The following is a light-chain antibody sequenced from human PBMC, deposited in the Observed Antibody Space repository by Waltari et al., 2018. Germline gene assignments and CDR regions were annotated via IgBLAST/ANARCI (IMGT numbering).Light chain of an antibody. V-gene: IGLV2-14*01. CDR1: SSDDGGYNY. J-gene: IGLJ3*02. Sequence: QSALTQPASVSGSPGQSITISCTGTSSDDGGYNYVSWYQQHPGKAPKLMIFDVSKRPSGVSNRFSGSKSGSTASLTISGLQAEDEADFYCNSYTSSSTWVFGGGTKLTVL. CDR2: DVS. CDR3: NSYTSSSTWV.